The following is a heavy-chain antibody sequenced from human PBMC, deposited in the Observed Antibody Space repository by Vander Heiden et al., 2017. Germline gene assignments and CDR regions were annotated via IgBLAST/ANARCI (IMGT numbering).Heavy chain of an antibody. V-gene: IGHV3-30-3*01. J-gene: IGHJ4*02. CDR2: ISYDGNNK. D-gene: IGHD6-19*01. CDR1: GFTFSSYA. Sequence: QVQLVESGGGVVQPGRSLRLYCAAAGFTFSSYAMHWVRQAPGKGLEWVAVISYDGNNKYYADSVKGRFTISRDNSKNTLYLQMNSLRAEDTAVYYCARVVSSGKEDYWGQGTLVTVSS. CDR3: ARVVSSGKEDY.